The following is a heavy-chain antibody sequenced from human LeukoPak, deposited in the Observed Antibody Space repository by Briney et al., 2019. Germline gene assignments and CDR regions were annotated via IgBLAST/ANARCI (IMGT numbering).Heavy chain of an antibody. Sequence: GGSLRLSCAASGFTFSIYTMNWVRQAPGKGLEWVSIINYNGDNKYYADSEQGRFTISRDNSKNTVYLQMNSLRAEDTAIYYCAKDGHCPGALCPTQIAVAGYNDNWGQGTLVTVSS. CDR1: GFTFSIYT. V-gene: IGHV3-23*01. CDR3: AKDGHCPGALCPTQIAVAGYNDN. D-gene: IGHD6-19*01. J-gene: IGHJ4*02. CDR2: INYNGDNK.